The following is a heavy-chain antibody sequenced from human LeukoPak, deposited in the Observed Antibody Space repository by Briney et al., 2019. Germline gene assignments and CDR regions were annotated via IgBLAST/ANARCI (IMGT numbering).Heavy chain of an antibody. CDR1: GGTFSSYA. V-gene: IGHV1-69*05. J-gene: IGHJ5*02. D-gene: IGHD6-19*01. CDR2: TIPIFGTA. CDR3: ARGAVAGTVDWFDP. Sequence: GASVKVSCKASGGTFSSYAISWVRQAPGQGLEWMGGTIPIFGTANYAQKFQGRVTITTDESTSTAYMELSSLRSEDTAVYYCARGAVAGTVDWFDPWGQGTLVTVSS.